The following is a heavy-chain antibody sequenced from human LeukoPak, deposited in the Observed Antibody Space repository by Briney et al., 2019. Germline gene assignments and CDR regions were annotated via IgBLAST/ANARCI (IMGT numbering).Heavy chain of an antibody. CDR2: ISAYNGNT. D-gene: IGHD4-23*01. J-gene: IGHJ4*02. CDR1: GGTFSSYA. V-gene: IGHV1-18*01. CDR3: ARDAGYGGNTRKSGFDY. Sequence: ASVKVSCKASGGTFSSYAISWVRQAPGQGLEWMGWISAYNGNTNYAQKLQGRVTMTTDTSTSTAYMELRSLRSDDTAVYYCARDAGYGGNTRKSGFDYWGQGTLVTVSS.